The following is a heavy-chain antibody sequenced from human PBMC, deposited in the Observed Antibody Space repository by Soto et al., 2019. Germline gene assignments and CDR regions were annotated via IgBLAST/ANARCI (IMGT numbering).Heavy chain of an antibody. Sequence: SETLSLTCAVSGGSISSSNWWSWVRQPPGKGLEWIGEIYHSGSTNYNPSLKSRVTISVDKSKNQFSLKLSSVTAADTAVYYCARDRITIFGVVLPRDYGMDVWGQGTTVTVSS. V-gene: IGHV4-4*02. D-gene: IGHD3-3*01. CDR3: ARDRITIFGVVLPRDYGMDV. J-gene: IGHJ6*02. CDR2: IYHSGST. CDR1: GGSISSSNW.